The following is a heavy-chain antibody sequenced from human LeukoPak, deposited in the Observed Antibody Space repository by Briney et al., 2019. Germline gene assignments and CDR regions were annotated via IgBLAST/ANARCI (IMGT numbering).Heavy chain of an antibody. V-gene: IGHV4-34*01. CDR3: ARSGIVVVPAAIFAFDI. CDR1: GGSFSGYY. D-gene: IGHD2-2*01. Sequence: PSETLSLTCAVYGGSFSGYYWSWIRQPPGKGLEWIGEINHSGSTNYNPSLKSRVTISVDTSKNQFSLKLSSVTAADTAVYYCARSGIVVVPAAIFAFDIWGQGTRVTVSS. CDR2: INHSGST. J-gene: IGHJ3*02.